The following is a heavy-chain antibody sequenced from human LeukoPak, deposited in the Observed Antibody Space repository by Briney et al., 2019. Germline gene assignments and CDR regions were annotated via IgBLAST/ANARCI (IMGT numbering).Heavy chain of an antibody. CDR2: IIPILGIA. CDR1: GGTFSSYA. V-gene: IGHV1-69*04. CDR3: ARDRGGTGTLDY. J-gene: IGHJ4*02. D-gene: IGHD1-1*01. Sequence: SVKVSCKASGGTFSSYAISWVRQAPGQGLEWMGRIIPILGIANYAQKFQGRVTITADKSTSTAYMELSSLRSEDTAVYYCARDRGGTGTLDYWGQGTLVTVSS.